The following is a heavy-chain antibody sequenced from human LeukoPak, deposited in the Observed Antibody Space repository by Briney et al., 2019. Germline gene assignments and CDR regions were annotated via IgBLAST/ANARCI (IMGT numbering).Heavy chain of an antibody. CDR3: ARRSLSSPFDY. J-gene: IGHJ4*02. CDR2: IYYSGST. V-gene: IGHV4-59*01. D-gene: IGHD6-6*01. Sequence: SETLSLTCTVSGGSISSYYWSWIRQPPGKGLEWIGYIYYSGSTNYNPSLKSRVTISVDTSKNQFSLKLSSVTAADTAVYYCARRSLSSPFDYWGQGTLVTVSS. CDR1: GGSISSYY.